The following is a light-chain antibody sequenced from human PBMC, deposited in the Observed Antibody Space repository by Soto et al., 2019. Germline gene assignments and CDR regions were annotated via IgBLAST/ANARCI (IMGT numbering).Light chain of an antibody. J-gene: IGLJ2*01. CDR1: SSNIGAGYD. V-gene: IGLV1-40*01. Sequence: QSVLTQPPSVSGAPGQRVTISCTGSSSNIGAGYDVHWYQQLPGTAPKLLMYANTNRPSGVPDRFSGSKSGTSASLAITGLQAEDEADYYCQSYDSSLSAAIFGGGTKLTVL. CDR3: QSYDSSLSAAI. CDR2: ANT.